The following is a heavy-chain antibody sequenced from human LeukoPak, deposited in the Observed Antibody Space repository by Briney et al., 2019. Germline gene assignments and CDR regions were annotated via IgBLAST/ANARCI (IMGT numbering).Heavy chain of an antibody. CDR1: GGSISSGGYN. J-gene: IGHJ5*02. CDR2: IYYTGIT. Sequence: SETLSLTCTVSGGSISSGGYNWSWLCQPPGKGLEWIGYIYYTGITYYNPSLRSRVTISVDTSKNLFSLKLSSETAADTAVYYCARDAGNWFDPWGQGTLVTVSS. CDR3: ARDAGNWFDP. V-gene: IGHV4-31*03.